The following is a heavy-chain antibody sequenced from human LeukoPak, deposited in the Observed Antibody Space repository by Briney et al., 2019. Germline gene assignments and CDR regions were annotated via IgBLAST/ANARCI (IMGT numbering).Heavy chain of an antibody. V-gene: IGHV1-69*06. J-gene: IGHJ4*02. CDR1: GGTFGSYA. CDR2: IIPIFGTA. CDR3: ARFSNPDILTGYYVY. D-gene: IGHD3-9*01. Sequence: SVKVSCKASGGTFGSYAISWVRQAPGQGLEWMGGIIPIFGTANYAQKFQGRVTITADKSTSTAYMELSSLRSEDTAVYYCARFSNPDILTGYYVYWGQGTLVTVSS.